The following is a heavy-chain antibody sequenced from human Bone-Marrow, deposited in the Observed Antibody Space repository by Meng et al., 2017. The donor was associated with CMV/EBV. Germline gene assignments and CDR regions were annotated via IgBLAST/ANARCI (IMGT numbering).Heavy chain of an antibody. Sequence: LTCTVSGGVISSGGYYWSWIRQHPGKGLEWIGYIYYSGSTYYNPSLKSRVTISVDTSKNQFSLKLSSVTAADTAVYYCARSGWTDFDYWGQGTLVTVSS. CDR2: IYYSGST. CDR3: ARSGWTDFDY. CDR1: GGVISSGGYY. D-gene: IGHD6-19*01. J-gene: IGHJ4*02. V-gene: IGHV4-31*03.